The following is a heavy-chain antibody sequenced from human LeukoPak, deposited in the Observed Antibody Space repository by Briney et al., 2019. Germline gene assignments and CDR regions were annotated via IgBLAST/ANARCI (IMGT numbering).Heavy chain of an antibody. V-gene: IGHV4-59*11. CDR1: GDSINSHF. CDR3: ARGGLTMIKD. CDR2: IYHTGNT. Sequence: PSETLSLTCTVSGDSINSHFWSWIRQPPGKGLELIGYIYHTGNTNYNPSLKSRVTISVDTSKNQFSLRLRSVTAADTAVYYCARGGLTMIKDWGQGTLVTVSS. J-gene: IGHJ4*02. D-gene: IGHD3-22*01.